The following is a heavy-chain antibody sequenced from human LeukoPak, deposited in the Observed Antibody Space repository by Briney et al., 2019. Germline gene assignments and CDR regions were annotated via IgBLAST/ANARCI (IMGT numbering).Heavy chain of an antibody. CDR2: ISSDSTAI. Sequence: GSLRLSCAASGFTFSTHSMNWVRQAPGKGLEWVSYISSDSTAIYYADSVRGRFTVSRDNAKNSLCLQVNSLRAEDTAVYYCARDPWERRESKFDYWGQGTLVTVSS. CDR1: GFTFSTHS. D-gene: IGHD1-1*01. CDR3: ARDPWERRESKFDY. J-gene: IGHJ4*02. V-gene: IGHV3-48*04.